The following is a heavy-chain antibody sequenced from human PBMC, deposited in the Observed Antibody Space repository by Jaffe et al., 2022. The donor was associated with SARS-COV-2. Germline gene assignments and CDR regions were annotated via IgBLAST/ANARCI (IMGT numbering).Heavy chain of an antibody. CDR3: AHSPREQQLVEDYYYYYGMDV. CDR1: GFSLSTSGVG. D-gene: IGHD6-13*01. V-gene: IGHV2-5*01. Sequence: QITLKESGPTLVKPTQTLTLTCTFSGFSLSTSGVGVGWIRQPPGKALEWLALIYWNDDKRYSPSLKSRLTITKDTSKNQVVLTMTNMDPVDTATYYCAHSPREQQLVEDYYYYYGMDVWGQGTTVTVSS. CDR2: IYWNDDK. J-gene: IGHJ6*02.